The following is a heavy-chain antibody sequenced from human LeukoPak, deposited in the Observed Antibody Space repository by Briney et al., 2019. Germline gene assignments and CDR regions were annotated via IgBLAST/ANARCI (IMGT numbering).Heavy chain of an antibody. D-gene: IGHD6-19*01. V-gene: IGHV3-9*01. CDR3: ANKVQAGTYLAS. CDR2: ISWNSGSI. CDR1: GFSFDDYA. Sequence: GGSLRLSCAASGFSFDDYAMHWVRQAPGKGLEWVSGISWNSGSIGYADSVKGRFTISRDNAKNALYLQMNSQRAEDTALYYCANKVQAGTYLASWGKGPLVTVS. J-gene: IGHJ4*02.